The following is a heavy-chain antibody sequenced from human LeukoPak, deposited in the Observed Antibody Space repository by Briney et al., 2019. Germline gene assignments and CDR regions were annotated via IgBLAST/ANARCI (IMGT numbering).Heavy chain of an antibody. D-gene: IGHD2-2*01. V-gene: IGHV4-34*01. J-gene: IGHJ4*02. CDR1: GGSISSYY. Sequence: SETLSLTCTVSGGSISSYYWSWIRQPPGKGLEWIGEINHSGSTNYNPSLKSRVTISVDTSKNQFSLKLSSVTAADTAVYYCARVVCSSTSCLEDYFDYWGQGTLVTVSS. CDR3: ARVVCSSTSCLEDYFDY. CDR2: INHSGST.